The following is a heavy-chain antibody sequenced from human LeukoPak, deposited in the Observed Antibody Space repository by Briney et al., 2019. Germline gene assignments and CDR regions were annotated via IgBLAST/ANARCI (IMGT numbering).Heavy chain of an antibody. J-gene: IGHJ4*02. D-gene: IGHD6-13*01. CDR3: AKHPQGAAGAHFDY. CDR2: ISASGSRT. CDR1: GFSVTNNY. V-gene: IGHV3-23*01. Sequence: GGSLRLSCAVSGFSVTNNYMSWVRQAPGKGLEWVSTISASGSRTYYTDSVKGRFSISRDNSRNTMYLQMNSLRAEDTAIYYCAKHPQGAAGAHFDYWGQGTLVTVSS.